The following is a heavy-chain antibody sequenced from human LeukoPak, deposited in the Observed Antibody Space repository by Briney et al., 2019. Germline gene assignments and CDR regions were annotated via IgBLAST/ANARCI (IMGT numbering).Heavy chain of an antibody. CDR2: INHSGST. J-gene: IGHJ4*02. D-gene: IGHD5-24*01. CDR1: GGSFSGYY. V-gene: IGHV4-34*01. CDR3: ARGPGDGYNYGY. Sequence: SETLSLTCAVYGGSFSGYYWSWIRQPPGKGLEWIGEINHSGSTNYNPSLKSRVTISVDTSKNQFSLKLSSVTAADTAVYYCARGPGDGYNYGYWGQGTLVTVPS.